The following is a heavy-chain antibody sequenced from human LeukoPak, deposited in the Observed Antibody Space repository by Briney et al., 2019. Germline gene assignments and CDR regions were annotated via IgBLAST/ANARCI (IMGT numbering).Heavy chain of an antibody. CDR1: GFTVSSNY. CDR3: ARDGDYGDGSDY. D-gene: IGHD4-17*01. CDR2: IYSGGST. Sequence: GGSLRLSCAASGFTVSSNYMSWVRQAPGKGLEWVSVIYSGGSTYYADSVKGRFTISGDNSKNTLYLQMNSLRAEDTAVYYCARDGDYGDGSDYWGQGTLVTVSS. J-gene: IGHJ4*02. V-gene: IGHV3-66*01.